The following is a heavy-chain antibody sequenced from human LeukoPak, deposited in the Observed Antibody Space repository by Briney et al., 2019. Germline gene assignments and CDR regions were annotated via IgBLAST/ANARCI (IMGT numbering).Heavy chain of an antibody. V-gene: IGHV1-2*02. CDR2: INPNSGGT. D-gene: IGHD6-19*01. Sequence: ASVKVSCKASGYTFTGYYMHWVRQAPGQGLEWMGWINPNSGGTNYAQKFQGRVTMTRDTSISTAYMELSRLRSEDTAVYYCAQSVAGTENWFDPWGQGTLVTVSS. CDR1: GYTFTGYY. CDR3: AQSVAGTENWFDP. J-gene: IGHJ5*02.